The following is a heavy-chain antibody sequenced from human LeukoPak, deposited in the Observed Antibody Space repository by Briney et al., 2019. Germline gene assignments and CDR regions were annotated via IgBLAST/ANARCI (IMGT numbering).Heavy chain of an antibody. CDR3: ASHSYGYNH. CDR1: GIIITSYW. J-gene: IGHJ5*02. V-gene: IGHV3-7*01. D-gene: IGHD3-16*01. CDR2: IKQDGSEK. Sequence: PGGSLRHSCAASGIIITSYWMSWVRQTPGKGLEWVANIKQDGSEKNYVDSVKGRFTIFRDNARNSLYLQMNSLRAEDTAVYYCASHSYGYNHWGQGTLVIVSS.